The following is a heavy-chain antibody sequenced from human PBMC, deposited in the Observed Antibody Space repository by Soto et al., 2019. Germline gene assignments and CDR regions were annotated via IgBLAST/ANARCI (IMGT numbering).Heavy chain of an antibody. CDR1: GGTFSSYT. CDR3: ARAYCGGDCYSGADYYYYMDV. D-gene: IGHD2-21*01. Sequence: QVQLVQSGAEVKKPGSSVKVSCKASGGTFSSYTISWVRQAPGQGLEWMGRIIPILGIANYAQKFQGRVTITADKSTRTAYMELSSLRSEDTAVYYCARAYCGGDCYSGADYYYYMDVWGKGTTVTVSS. CDR2: IIPILGIA. V-gene: IGHV1-69*02. J-gene: IGHJ6*03.